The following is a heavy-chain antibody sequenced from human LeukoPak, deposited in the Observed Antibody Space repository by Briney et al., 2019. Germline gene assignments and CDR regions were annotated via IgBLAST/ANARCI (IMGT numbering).Heavy chain of an antibody. CDR2: ISGSGGST. D-gene: IGHD2-2*01. J-gene: IGHJ6*03. CDR1: GFTFSSYA. Sequence: PGGSLRLSCAASGFTFSSYAMSWVRQAPGKGLEWVSGISGSGGSTYYADSVKGRSTISRDNSKSTLYLQMNSLRAEDTAVYYCANPFSTPRSNYYIDVWGKGTTVTVSS. V-gene: IGHV3-23*01. CDR3: ANPFSTPRSNYYIDV.